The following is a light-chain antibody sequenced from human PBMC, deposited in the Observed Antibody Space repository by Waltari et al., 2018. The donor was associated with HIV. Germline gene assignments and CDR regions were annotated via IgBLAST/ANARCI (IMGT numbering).Light chain of an antibody. V-gene: IGLV1-51*01. CDR2: DNN. Sequence: QSVVAHQPSVSAAPGQKVTICCSGSSSNSGNNDVSWYQQPPGTAPKLLIYDNNKRPSGIPDRFSGSKSGTSATLGITGLQTGDEADYYCGTWDSSLSAYVVFGGGTKLTVL. J-gene: IGLJ2*01. CDR3: GTWDSSLSAYVV. CDR1: SSNSGNND.